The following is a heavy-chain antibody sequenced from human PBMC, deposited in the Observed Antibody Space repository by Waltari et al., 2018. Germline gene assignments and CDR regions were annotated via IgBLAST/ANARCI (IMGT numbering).Heavy chain of an antibody. CDR2: IYYDGST. CDR3: AAENPTRSYDLDA. Sequence: QPQLQESGPGLVKPSETLSLTCKVSGDSISSSGFYWVWIRQSPGKGLEWIGSIYYDGSTYYSPSLRSRVTISADTSKNQFSLKLTSVTAADTAVYYCAAENPTRSYDLDAWGQGILVTASS. J-gene: IGHJ5*02. D-gene: IGHD3-16*01. CDR1: GDSISSSGFY. V-gene: IGHV4-39*01.